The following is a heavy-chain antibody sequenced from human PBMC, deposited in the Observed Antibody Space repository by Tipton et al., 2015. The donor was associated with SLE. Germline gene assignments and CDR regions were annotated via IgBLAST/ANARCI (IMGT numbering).Heavy chain of an antibody. V-gene: IGHV4-39*07. J-gene: IGHJ3*02. CDR3: ATTNWVEMATSDAFDI. CDR1: GGSISSSSYY. CDR2: IYYSGST. Sequence: TLSLTCTVSGGSISSSSYYWGWIRQPPGKGLEWIGSIYYSGSTYYNPSLKSRVTISVDTSKNQFSLKLSSVTAADTAVYYCATTNWVEMATSDAFDIWGQGTMVTVSS. D-gene: IGHD5-24*01.